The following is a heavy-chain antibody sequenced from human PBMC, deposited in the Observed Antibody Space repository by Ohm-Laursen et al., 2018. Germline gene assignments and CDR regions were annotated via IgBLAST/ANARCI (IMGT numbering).Heavy chain of an antibody. CDR2: IHHSGST. CDR1: GYSISSGYY. CDR3: AVSEVRYSFTYLADF. V-gene: IGHV4-38-2*02. D-gene: IGHD3-9*01. J-gene: IGHJ4*02. Sequence: SQTLSLTCTVSGYSISSGYYWGWIRQPPGRGLEWIGSIHHSGSTHHNPSLESRVTISVDTSKNQFSLKLTSVTAADTAVYYCAVSEVRYSFTYLADFWGQGTLVTFPS.